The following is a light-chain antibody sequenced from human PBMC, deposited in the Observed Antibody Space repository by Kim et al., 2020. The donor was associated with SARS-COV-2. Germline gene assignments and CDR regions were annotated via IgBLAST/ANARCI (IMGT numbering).Light chain of an antibody. CDR3: CSYAGSWV. Sequence: SPGQSVTISCTGTSSDVGGYNYVSWYQQHPGKAPKLMIYDVSKRPSGVPDRFSGSKSGNTASLTISALQAEDEADYYCCSYAGSWVFGGGTKLTVL. V-gene: IGLV2-11*01. J-gene: IGLJ3*02. CDR2: DVS. CDR1: SSDVGGYNY.